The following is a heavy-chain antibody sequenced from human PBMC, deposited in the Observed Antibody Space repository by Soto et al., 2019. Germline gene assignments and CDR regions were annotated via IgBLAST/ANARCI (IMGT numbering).Heavy chain of an antibody. Sequence: PSETLSLTCTVSGGSVSSGSYYWSCNRQRPGMGLEWIGYSYYSGSTNYNPSLKSRVTISVDTSKNQFSLKLSPVTAADTAVYYCAREMIAALLQNLHSHHYYYGMDVWGQGTTVTVSS. CDR1: GGSVSSGSYY. V-gene: IGHV4-61*01. J-gene: IGHJ6*02. CDR3: AREMIAALLQNLHSHHYYYGMDV. CDR2: SYYSGST. D-gene: IGHD6-6*01.